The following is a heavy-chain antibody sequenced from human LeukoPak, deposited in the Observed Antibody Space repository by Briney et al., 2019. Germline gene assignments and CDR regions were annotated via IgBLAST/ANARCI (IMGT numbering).Heavy chain of an antibody. Sequence: PGGSLKLSCAASGFTFSGSAMHWVRQASGKGLEWVGRIRSKANSYATAYAASVKGRFTISRDDSKNTAYLQMNSLKTEDTAVYYCTSGHHYYDSSGYRYYFDYWGQGTPVTVSS. CDR2: IRSKANSYAT. CDR3: TSGHHYYDSSGYRYYFDY. CDR1: GFTFSGSA. D-gene: IGHD3-22*01. J-gene: IGHJ4*02. V-gene: IGHV3-73*01.